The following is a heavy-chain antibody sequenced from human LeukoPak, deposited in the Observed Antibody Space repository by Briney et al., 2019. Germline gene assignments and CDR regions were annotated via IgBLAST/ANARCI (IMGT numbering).Heavy chain of an antibody. CDR3: ARRQPTEMATMAFDY. Sequence: NPSETLSLTCTVSGDSISTYYWSWIRQPPGKGLEWIGYIYYSGSTNYNPSLKSRVTISVDTSKNQFSLKLSSVTAADTAVYYCARRQPTEMATMAFDYWGQGTLVTVSS. CDR2: IYYSGST. V-gene: IGHV4-59*08. D-gene: IGHD5-24*01. J-gene: IGHJ4*02. CDR1: GDSISTYY.